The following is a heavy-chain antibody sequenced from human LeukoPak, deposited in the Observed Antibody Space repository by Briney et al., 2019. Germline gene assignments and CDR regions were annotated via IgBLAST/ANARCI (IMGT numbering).Heavy chain of an antibody. Sequence: SETLSLTCTVSGGSISSYYWSWIRQPPGKGLEWIGYIYYSGSTNYNPSLKSRVTISVDTSKNQFSLKLSSVTAADTAVYYCARDASARGGSFDPWGQGTLVTVSS. V-gene: IGHV4-59*01. CDR2: IYYSGST. CDR3: ARDASARGGSFDP. J-gene: IGHJ5*02. CDR1: GGSISSYY. D-gene: IGHD3-10*01.